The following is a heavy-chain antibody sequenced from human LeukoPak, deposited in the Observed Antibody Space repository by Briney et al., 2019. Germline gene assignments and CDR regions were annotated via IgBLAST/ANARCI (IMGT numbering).Heavy chain of an antibody. CDR3: ATPERRGAFDY. Sequence: ASVTVSCTVSGYTLTELSMHWVRQAPGKGLEWMGGFDPEDGETIYAQKFQGRVTMTEDTSTNTAYMELSSLRSEDTAVYYCATPERRGAFDYWGQGTLVTVSS. CDR1: GYTLTELS. J-gene: IGHJ4*02. V-gene: IGHV1-24*01. CDR2: FDPEDGET. D-gene: IGHD1-1*01.